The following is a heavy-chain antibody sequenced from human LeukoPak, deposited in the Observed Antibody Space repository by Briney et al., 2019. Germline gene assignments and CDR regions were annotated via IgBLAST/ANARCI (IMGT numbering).Heavy chain of an antibody. J-gene: IGHJ4*02. Sequence: GGSLRLSCAASGFTFSSYAMSWVRQAPGKGLEWVSAISGSGGSTYYADSVKGRFTISRDNSKNTLYLQMNSLRAEDTAVYYCAKEGQIYYGDPPNFDYWGQGTLVTVSS. CDR3: AKEGQIYYGDPPNFDY. CDR1: GFTFSSYA. CDR2: ISGSGGST. D-gene: IGHD4-17*01. V-gene: IGHV3-23*01.